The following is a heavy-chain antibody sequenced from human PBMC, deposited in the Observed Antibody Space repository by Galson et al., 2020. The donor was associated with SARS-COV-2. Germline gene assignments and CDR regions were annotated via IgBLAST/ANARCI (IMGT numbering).Heavy chain of an antibody. D-gene: IGHD3-22*01. V-gene: IGHV3-74*01. J-gene: IGHJ4*02. CDR3: ARGGANDSCCYYPGY. CDR1: GFTFSNYW. CDR2: INSDGSTT. Sequence: GESLKISCAASGFTFSNYWMHWVRQGPGKGTVWVSRINSDGSTTGYADPVKGRFTISRDNAKNTVYLQMKSVRAEDTAVYYCARGGANDSCCYYPGYWGQGTLVSVSS.